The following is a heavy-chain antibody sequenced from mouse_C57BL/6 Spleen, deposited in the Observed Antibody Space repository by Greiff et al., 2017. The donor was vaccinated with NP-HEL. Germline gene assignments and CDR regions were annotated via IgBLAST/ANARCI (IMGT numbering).Heavy chain of an antibody. CDR2: INPSNGGT. V-gene: IGHV1-53*01. Sequence: VKLQQPGTELVKPGASVKLSCKASGYTFTSYWMHWVKQRPGQGLEWIGNINPSNGGTNYNEKFKSKATLTVDKSSSTAYMQLSSLTSEDSAVYYCARSITTVVEEDFDYWGQGTTLTVSS. CDR1: GYTFTSYW. D-gene: IGHD1-1*01. J-gene: IGHJ2*01. CDR3: ARSITTVVEEDFDY.